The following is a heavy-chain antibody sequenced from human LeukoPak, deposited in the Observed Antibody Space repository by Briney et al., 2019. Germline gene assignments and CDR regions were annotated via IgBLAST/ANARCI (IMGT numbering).Heavy chain of an antibody. Sequence: ASVKVSCKASGGTFSSYAISWVRQAPGQGLEWMGGIIPIFGTANYAQKFQGRVTITADESTSTAYMELSSLRSEDTAVYYCARVQQQPAYYYYGMDVWGQGTTVTVSS. V-gene: IGHV1-69*01. CDR2: IIPIFGTA. CDR3: ARVQQQPAYYYYGMDV. D-gene: IGHD6-13*01. CDR1: GGTFSSYA. J-gene: IGHJ6*02.